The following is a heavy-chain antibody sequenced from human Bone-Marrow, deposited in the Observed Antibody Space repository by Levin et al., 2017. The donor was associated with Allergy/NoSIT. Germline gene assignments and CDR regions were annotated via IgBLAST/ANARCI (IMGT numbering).Heavy chain of an antibody. V-gene: IGHV5-51*01. CDR3: AGRDDVIDT. Sequence: RGESLKISCKASGYSFTSYWIGWVRQMPGKGLEWVAIIHPSNSDVRYSPSIQGRVTISADKSISTAFLQWSRLEESDTALYYCAGRDDVIDTWGQGTMVTVSS. J-gene: IGHJ3*02. CDR1: GYSFTSYW. CDR2: IHPSNSDV.